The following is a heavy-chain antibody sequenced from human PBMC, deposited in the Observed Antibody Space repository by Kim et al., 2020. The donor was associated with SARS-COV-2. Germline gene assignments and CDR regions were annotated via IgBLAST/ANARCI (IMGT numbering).Heavy chain of an antibody. D-gene: IGHD2-15*01. CDR3: ARWAGYCSGGSCYGPELYYYYYGMDV. CDR2: ISAYNGNT. V-gene: IGHV1-18*01. J-gene: IGHJ6*02. Sequence: ASVKVSCKASGYTFTSYGISWVRQAPGQGLEWMGWISAYNGNTNYAQKLQGRVTMTTDTSTSTAYMELRSLRSDDTAVYYCARWAGYCSGGSCYGPELYYYYYGMDVWGQGTTGTVSS. CDR1: GYTFTSYG.